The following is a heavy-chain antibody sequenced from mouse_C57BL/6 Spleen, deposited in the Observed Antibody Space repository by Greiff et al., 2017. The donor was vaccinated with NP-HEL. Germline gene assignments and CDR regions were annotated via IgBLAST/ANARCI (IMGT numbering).Heavy chain of an antibody. J-gene: IGHJ2*01. CDR3: AREVTGTVPYYFDY. V-gene: IGHV1-82*01. CDR2: IYPGDGDT. D-gene: IGHD4-1*01. CDR1: GYAFSSSW. Sequence: VKLQESGPELVKPGASVKISCKASGYAFSSSWMNWVKQRPGKGLEWIGRIYPGDGDTNYNGKFKGKATLTADKSSSTAYMQLSSLTSEDSAVYFCAREVTGTVPYYFDYWGQGTTLTVSS.